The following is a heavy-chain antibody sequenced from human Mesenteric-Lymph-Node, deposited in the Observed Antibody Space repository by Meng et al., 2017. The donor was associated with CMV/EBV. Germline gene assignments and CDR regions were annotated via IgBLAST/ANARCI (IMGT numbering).Heavy chain of an antibody. CDR1: GFTFSNYG. CDR2: IYSGGSST. D-gene: IGHD3-3*01. CDR3: AAILEWLLCFDY. Sequence: ETLSLTCAASGFTFSNYGMSWVRQAPGKGLEWVSVIYSGGSSTYYADSVKGRFTISRDNSKNTLYLQMNSLRAEDTAVYYCAAILEWLLCFDYWGQGALVTVSS. V-gene: IGHV3-23*03. J-gene: IGHJ4*02.